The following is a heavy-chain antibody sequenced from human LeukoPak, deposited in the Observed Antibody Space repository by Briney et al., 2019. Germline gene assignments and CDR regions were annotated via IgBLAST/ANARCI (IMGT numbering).Heavy chain of an antibody. J-gene: IGHJ4*02. CDR3: ARLPPRRLLLNDYGKKHYFDY. V-gene: IGHV4-39*01. CDR2: IYYSGST. CDR1: GGSISSSSYY. Sequence: SETLSLTCTVSGGSISSSSYYWGWIRQPPGKGLEWIGSIYYSGSTYYNPSLKSRVTISVDTSKNQFSLKLSSVTAADTAVYYCARLPPRRLLLNDYGKKHYFDYWGQGTLVTVSS. D-gene: IGHD4-17*01.